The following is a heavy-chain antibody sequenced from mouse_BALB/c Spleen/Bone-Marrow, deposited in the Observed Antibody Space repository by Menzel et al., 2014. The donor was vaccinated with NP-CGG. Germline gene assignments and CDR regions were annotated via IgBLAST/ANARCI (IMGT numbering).Heavy chain of an antibody. D-gene: IGHD3-2*01. CDR3: ARRADSSGYVDAMDY. V-gene: IGHV1S137*01. Sequence: SGGEVGRPGGSVEIFCKGSGYTXTDFAMHWGEQSHAKRLEGVGGFSTYYGDASYNQKFKGKATMTVDKSSSTAYMELARLTSEDSAIYYCARRADSSGYVDAMDYWGQGTSVTVSS. J-gene: IGHJ4*01. CDR2: FSTYYGDA. CDR1: GYTXTDFA.